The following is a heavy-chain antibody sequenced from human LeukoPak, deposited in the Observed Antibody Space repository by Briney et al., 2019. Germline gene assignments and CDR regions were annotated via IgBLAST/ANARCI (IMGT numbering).Heavy chain of an antibody. Sequence: SETLSLTCTVSGGSISSGSYYWSWTRQPAGKGLEWIGRIYTSGSTNYNPSFKSRVTISVDTSKNQFSLKLSSVTAADTAVYYCARGDGYNLDYWGQGTLVTVSS. D-gene: IGHD5-24*01. V-gene: IGHV4-61*02. CDR2: IYTSGST. CDR1: GGSISSGSYY. J-gene: IGHJ4*02. CDR3: ARGDGYNLDY.